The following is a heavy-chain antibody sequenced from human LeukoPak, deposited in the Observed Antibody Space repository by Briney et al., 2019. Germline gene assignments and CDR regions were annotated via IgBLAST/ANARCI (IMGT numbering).Heavy chain of an antibody. D-gene: IGHD3-9*01. CDR1: GFTFNTYK. J-gene: IGHJ4*02. CDR3: ARGHYDILTGNYKWTPDY. V-gene: IGHV3-21*06. Sequence: PGGSLRLSCAASGFTFNTYKMNWVRQAPGKGLEWVSSIHSGGSDIYYPDSVKGRFTVSRDNDKNSLFLQMNSLRAEATALYYCARGHYDILTGNYKWTPDYWGQGTLVTVSS. CDR2: IHSGGSDI.